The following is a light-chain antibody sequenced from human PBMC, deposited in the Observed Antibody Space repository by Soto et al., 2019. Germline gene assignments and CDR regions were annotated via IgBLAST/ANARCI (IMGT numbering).Light chain of an antibody. CDR2: KAS. Sequence: DIQMTQSPSTLSASVGDRVTITCRASQSISSWLAWYQQKPGKAPKLLMYKASTLESGVPSRFSGSGSGAEFTLTISSLQPDDSATYHCQQYSSFPYTFGQGTKLEIK. CDR1: QSISSW. V-gene: IGKV1-5*03. J-gene: IGKJ2*01. CDR3: QQYSSFPYT.